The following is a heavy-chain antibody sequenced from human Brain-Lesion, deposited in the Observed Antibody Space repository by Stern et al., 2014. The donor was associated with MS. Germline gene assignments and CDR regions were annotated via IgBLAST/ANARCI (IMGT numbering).Heavy chain of an antibody. Sequence: EVQLVQSGAEVKKTGESLKISCKGSGNRFTSNWIGWGRQMPGKGLEWMGIIWPGDSDTRYSPSFQGQVTISADKSISTDYLQWSSLQASDTAMYYCARRGDSSSSGFDYWGQGTLVIVSS. V-gene: IGHV5-51*01. CDR1: GNRFTSNW. D-gene: IGHD6-6*01. CDR3: ARRGDSSSSGFDY. CDR2: IWPGDSDT. J-gene: IGHJ4*02.